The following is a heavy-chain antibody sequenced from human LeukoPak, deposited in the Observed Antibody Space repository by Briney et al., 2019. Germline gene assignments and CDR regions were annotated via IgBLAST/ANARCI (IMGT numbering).Heavy chain of an antibody. CDR1: GGSISSSNW. CDR3: ARVRGSGSPVPFDY. Sequence: SGTPSLTCAVSGGSISSSNWWSWVRQPPGKGLDWIGEIYHSGSTNYNPSLKSRVTISVDKSKNQFSLKLSSVTAADTAVYYCARVRGSGSPVPFDYWGQGTLVTVSS. CDR2: IYHSGST. J-gene: IGHJ4*02. D-gene: IGHD3-10*01. V-gene: IGHV4-4*02.